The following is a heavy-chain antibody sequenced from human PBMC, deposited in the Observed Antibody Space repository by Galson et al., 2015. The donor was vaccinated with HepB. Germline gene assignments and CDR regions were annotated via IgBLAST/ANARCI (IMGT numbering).Heavy chain of an antibody. Sequence: SVKVSCKASGYTFTGYYMHWVRQAPGQGLEWMGIINPSGGSTSYAQKFQGRVTMTRDTSTSTVYMELSSLRSEDTAVYYCARARGAYDILTGPRLYYFDYWGQGTLVTVSS. CDR2: INPSGGST. CDR3: ARARGAYDILTGPRLYYFDY. V-gene: IGHV1-46*03. D-gene: IGHD3-9*01. J-gene: IGHJ4*02. CDR1: GYTFTGYY.